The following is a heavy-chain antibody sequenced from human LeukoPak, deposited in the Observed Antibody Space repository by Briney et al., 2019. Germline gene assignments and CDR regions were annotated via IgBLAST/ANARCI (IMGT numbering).Heavy chain of an antibody. Sequence: PGGSLRLSCAASGFALRTYGMSWVRQAPGKGLEWVSFISHFGTNRYYADSVEGRFTIARDNSKNMLHLQLNSLRVEDTAVYYCAKDRAPYYYDNSGYELWGQGTLVTVSS. CDR2: ISHFGTNR. V-gene: IGHV3-23*01. CDR3: AKDRAPYYYDNSGYEL. J-gene: IGHJ4*02. CDR1: GFALRTYG. D-gene: IGHD3-22*01.